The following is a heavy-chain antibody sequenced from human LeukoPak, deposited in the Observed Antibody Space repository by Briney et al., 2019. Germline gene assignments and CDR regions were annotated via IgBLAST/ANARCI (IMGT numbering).Heavy chain of an antibody. CDR2: IYYSGST. J-gene: IGHJ4*02. CDR3: ARDAPPVHYYDSSGYYRNFDY. CDR1: GGSISSGGYY. Sequence: PSETLSLTCTVSGGSISSGGYYWSWIRQHPGKGLEWTGYIYYSGSTYYNPSLKSRVTISVDTSKNQFSLKLSSVTAADTAVYYCARDAPPVHYYDSSGYYRNFDYWGQGTLVTVSS. V-gene: IGHV4-30-4*08. D-gene: IGHD3-22*01.